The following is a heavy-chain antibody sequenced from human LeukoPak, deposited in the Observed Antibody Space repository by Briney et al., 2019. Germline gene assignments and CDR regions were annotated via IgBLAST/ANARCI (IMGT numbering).Heavy chain of an antibody. CDR1: GGSISSYY. CDR3: ARYYCPRGSCYHFDY. Sequence: PSETLSLTCTVSGGSISSYYWSWIRQPPGKGLEWIGYIYSSGSTNCNPSLKSRATLSVDTSKNQSSLRLTSITPADTAVYYCARYYCPRGSCYHFDYWGQGTLVTVSS. D-gene: IGHD2-8*01. V-gene: IGHV4-59*01. J-gene: IGHJ4*02. CDR2: IYSSGST.